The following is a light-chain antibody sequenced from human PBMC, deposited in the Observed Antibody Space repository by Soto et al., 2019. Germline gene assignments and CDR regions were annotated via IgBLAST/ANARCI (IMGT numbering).Light chain of an antibody. CDR2: EVS. J-gene: IGLJ2*01. V-gene: IGLV2-8*01. CDR1: SGDVGGYTY. CDR3: CSSGGSNGFVV. Sequence: QSALTQPPSASESPGQSVTISCTGVSGDVGGYTYVSWYQHSPGKAPKLLIYEVSKRPQGVPDRFTGSKSGNKASLTVSELQPDDEADYYCCSSGGSNGFVVFGGGTKVTVL.